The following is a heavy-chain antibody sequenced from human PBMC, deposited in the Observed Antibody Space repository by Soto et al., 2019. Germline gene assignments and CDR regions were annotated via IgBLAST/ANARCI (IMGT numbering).Heavy chain of an antibody. CDR2: ISANGQGI. J-gene: IGHJ4*02. V-gene: IGHV3-23*01. D-gene: IGHD1-7*01. CDR3: AKDRNYPRDQFHY. CDR1: GFTFSTYA. Sequence: EVQLLESGGGLVQPGGSLRLSCAASGFTFSTYALSWVRQAPGKGLEWVSAISANGQGIYYADSVRGRFTISRDNSKNTIFLHMDSLRAEDTAVYYWAKDRNYPRDQFHYWGQGTLVTVSS.